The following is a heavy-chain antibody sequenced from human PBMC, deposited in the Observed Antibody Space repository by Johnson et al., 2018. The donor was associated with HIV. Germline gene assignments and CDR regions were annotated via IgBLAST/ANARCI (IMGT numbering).Heavy chain of an antibody. D-gene: IGHD1-14*01. CDR1: GFTFSDYY. CDR3: ATRDPTYRPGAFDL. Sequence: VQLVESGGGLVKPGGSLRLSCAASGFTFSDYYMSWIRQAPGQGLAWVSYISSSGSTIYYAASVKGRFIISRDNAKKSLYLQMNSLRAEDTAVYYCATRDPTYRPGAFDLWGQGTMVTVSS. CDR2: ISSSGSTI. J-gene: IGHJ3*01. V-gene: IGHV3-11*04.